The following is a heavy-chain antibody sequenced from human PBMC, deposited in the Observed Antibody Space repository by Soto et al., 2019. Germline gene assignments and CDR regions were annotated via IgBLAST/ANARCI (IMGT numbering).Heavy chain of an antibody. CDR1: GGSISSGGYY. J-gene: IGHJ6*02. Sequence: LSLTCTVSGGSISSGGYYWSWIRQPPGKGLEWIGYVFYTGSANYNASLKSRVSISLDTSNYQFSLKLSSVTAADTAVYYCARDGDGRMTTNPYYYNGMDVWGPGTTVTVSS. CDR2: VFYTGSA. D-gene: IGHD4-4*01. V-gene: IGHV4-61*08. CDR3: ARDGDGRMTTNPYYYNGMDV.